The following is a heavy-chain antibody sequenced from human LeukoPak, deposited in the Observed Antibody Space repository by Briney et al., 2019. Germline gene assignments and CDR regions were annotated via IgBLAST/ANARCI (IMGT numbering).Heavy chain of an antibody. V-gene: IGHV4-34*01. D-gene: IGHD1-14*01. Sequence: SETLSLTCAVYGGSFSSYYWSWIRQPPGKGLEWIGEINHSGSTSFNPSLKSRVTMSVDTSKNQFSLKLSSATAADTAVYYCARGRRGNTMDVWGQGTTVTVSS. CDR2: INHSGST. CDR3: ARGRRGNTMDV. J-gene: IGHJ6*02. CDR1: GGSFSSYY.